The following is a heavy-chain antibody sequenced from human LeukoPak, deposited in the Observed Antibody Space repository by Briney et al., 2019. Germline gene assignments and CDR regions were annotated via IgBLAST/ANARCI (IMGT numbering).Heavy chain of an antibody. CDR3: AREVNTYYYYMDV. J-gene: IGHJ6*03. V-gene: IGHV4-34*01. CDR1: GGSFSGYY. D-gene: IGHD4-11*01. CDR2: INHSGST. Sequence: PSETLSLTCAVYGGSFSGYYWSWIRQPPGKGLEWIGEINHSGSTNYNPSLKSRVTISVDTSKNQFSLKLSSVTAADTAVYYCAREVNTYYYYMDVWGKGTTVTVSS.